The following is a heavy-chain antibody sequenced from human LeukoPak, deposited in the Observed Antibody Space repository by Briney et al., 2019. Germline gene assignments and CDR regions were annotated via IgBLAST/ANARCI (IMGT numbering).Heavy chain of an antibody. CDR3: ARSTRRDSEIALAEYFQH. Sequence: GGSLRLSCAASGFAFSDYYMSWIRQAPGKGLEWVSYISSSGNTIYYADSVKGRFTISRDNAKNSLYLQMNSLRAEDTAVYYCARSTRRDSEIALAEYFQHWGQGTLVTVSS. V-gene: IGHV3-11*01. D-gene: IGHD1-26*01. J-gene: IGHJ1*01. CDR1: GFAFSDYY. CDR2: ISSSGNTI.